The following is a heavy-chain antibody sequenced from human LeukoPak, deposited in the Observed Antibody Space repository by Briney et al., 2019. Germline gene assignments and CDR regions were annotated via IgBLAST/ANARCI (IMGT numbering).Heavy chain of an antibody. Sequence: ASVKVSCKASGGTFSSYAISWVRQAPGQGLEWMGWISTYSGNTNYAHEIEGRVTLTTDTSTRTAYMELRSPRSDDTALYYCTRTTLSSEDHWGQGTLVIVSS. D-gene: IGHD6-19*01. V-gene: IGHV1-18*01. CDR2: ISTYSGNT. CDR1: GGTFSSYA. J-gene: IGHJ4*02. CDR3: TRTTLSSEDH.